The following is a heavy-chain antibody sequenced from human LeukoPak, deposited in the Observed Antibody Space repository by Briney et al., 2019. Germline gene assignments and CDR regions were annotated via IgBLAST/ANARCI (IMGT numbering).Heavy chain of an antibody. CDR1: GFTFSNDG. CDR2: ISYDGSNK. J-gene: IGHJ4*02. CDR3: AKGGTIDGQPNQ. D-gene: IGHD1-14*01. Sequence: HPGGSLRLSCAASGFTFSNDGMHWVRQAPGKGLEWVAVISYDGSNKYYVDSVRDRFTISRDNPKNTLYLQVNSLRAEDTAVYYCAKGGTIDGQPNQWGQGTLVTVSS. V-gene: IGHV3-30*18.